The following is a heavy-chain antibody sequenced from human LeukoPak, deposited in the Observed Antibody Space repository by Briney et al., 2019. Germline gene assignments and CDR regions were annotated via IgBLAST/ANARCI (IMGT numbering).Heavy chain of an antibody. CDR2: ISAYNGNT. J-gene: IGHJ4*02. Sequence: GASVTVSCTASGYTFTIYGISWVRQAPGQGLEWMGWISAYNGNTNYAQKLQGRVTMTTDTSTSTAYMELRSLRSDDTAVYYCATGGSYHYDSSGRMGNFDYWGQGTLVTVSS. D-gene: IGHD3-22*01. CDR3: ATGGSYHYDSSGRMGNFDY. CDR1: GYTFTIYG. V-gene: IGHV1-18*01.